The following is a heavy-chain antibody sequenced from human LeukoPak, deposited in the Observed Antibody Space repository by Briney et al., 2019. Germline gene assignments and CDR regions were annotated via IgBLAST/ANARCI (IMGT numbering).Heavy chain of an antibody. D-gene: IGHD4-23*01. CDR2: IYHSGST. V-gene: IGHV4-38-2*02. CDR3: ARDKIGSGNSDY. CDR1: GYSISSGYY. Sequence: KPSETLSLTCTVSGYSISSGYYWGWIRQPPGKGLEWIGSIYHSGSTYYTPSLKSPVTISVDTSKNQFSLKLSSVTAADTAVYSCARDKIGSGNSDYWGQGTLVTVSS. J-gene: IGHJ4*02.